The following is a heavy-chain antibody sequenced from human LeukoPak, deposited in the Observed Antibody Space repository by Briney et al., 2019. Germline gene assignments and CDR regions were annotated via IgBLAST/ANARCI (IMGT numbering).Heavy chain of an antibody. Sequence: SETLSLTCTVSGYSISSGYYWGWIRQPPGKGLEWIGSIYHSGSTYYNPSLKSRVTIPVDTSKNQFSLKLSSVTAADTAVYYCARERYSSSWYRDAFDIWGQGTMVTVSS. J-gene: IGHJ3*02. CDR1: GYSISSGYY. V-gene: IGHV4-38-2*02. CDR2: IYHSGST. D-gene: IGHD6-13*01. CDR3: ARERYSSSWYRDAFDI.